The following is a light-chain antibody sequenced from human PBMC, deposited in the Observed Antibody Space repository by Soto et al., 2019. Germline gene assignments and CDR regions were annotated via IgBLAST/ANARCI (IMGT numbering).Light chain of an antibody. J-gene: IGLJ2*01. CDR3: SSYAGINNFLV. CDR1: SSDVGGYNY. Sequence: QSVLTQPASVSGSPGQSITISCTGTSSDVGGYNYVSWYQQYPGKAPKVMIYEVTKRPSGVPDRFSGSKSGNTASLTVSGLQAEDEADYYCSSYAGINNFLVFGGGTKLTVL. CDR2: EVT. V-gene: IGLV2-8*01.